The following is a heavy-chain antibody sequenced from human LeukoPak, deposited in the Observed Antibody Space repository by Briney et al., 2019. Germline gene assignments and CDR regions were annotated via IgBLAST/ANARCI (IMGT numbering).Heavy chain of an antibody. CDR2: ISSGTSTI. D-gene: IGHD4-23*01. Sequence: GGSLRLSCAASGFTFSSSAMNWVRQAPGKGLEWVSYISSGTSTIYHADSVKGRFTISRDNAKNSLYLRMNSLRAEDTAVYYCARDVTYYGGDWFDPWGQGTLVTVSS. V-gene: IGHV3-48*04. CDR3: ARDVTYYGGDWFDP. J-gene: IGHJ5*02. CDR1: GFTFSSSA.